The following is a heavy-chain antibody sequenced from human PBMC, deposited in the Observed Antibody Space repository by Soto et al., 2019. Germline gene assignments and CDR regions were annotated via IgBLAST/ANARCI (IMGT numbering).Heavy chain of an antibody. V-gene: IGHV4-34*01. Sequence: QVQLQQWGAGLLKPSETLSLTCAVYGGSFSGYCWSWIRQPPGKGLEWIGEINHSGSTNYTPSLKSAVTISEDTSNNLISLKLSSVHAADTAVYYCARAGPQYYDSSGYLYFDLWGRGTLVTVSS. CDR2: INHSGST. D-gene: IGHD3-22*01. CDR3: ARAGPQYYDSSGYLYFDL. J-gene: IGHJ2*01. CDR1: GGSFSGYC.